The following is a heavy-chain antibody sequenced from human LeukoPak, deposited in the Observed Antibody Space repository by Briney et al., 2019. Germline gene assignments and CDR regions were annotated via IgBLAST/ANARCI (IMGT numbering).Heavy chain of an antibody. J-gene: IGHJ6*02. CDR3: ARVVAGDYYYYYGMDV. CDR1: GYTFTSYV. V-gene: IGHV1-18*01. Sequence: VASVKVSFKASGYTFTSYVMSWVRQAPGQGLDWMGWISAYSGNTNYVQRLQGRVNMPTDTSTSTAYMELRSLRSDDTAVHYCARVVAGDYYYYYGMDVWGQGTTVTVSS. D-gene: IGHD4-17*01. CDR2: ISAYSGNT.